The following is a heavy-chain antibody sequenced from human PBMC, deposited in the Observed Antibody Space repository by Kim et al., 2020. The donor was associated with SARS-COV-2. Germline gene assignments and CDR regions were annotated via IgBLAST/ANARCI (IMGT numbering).Heavy chain of an antibody. J-gene: IGHJ5*02. D-gene: IGHD2-21*02. CDR3: ARDPSYCGGDCYPSGWFDP. V-gene: IGHV4-59*13. CDR1: GGSISSYY. Sequence: SETLSLTCTVSGGSISSYYWSWIRQPPGKGLEWIGYIYYSGSTNYNPSLKSRVTISVDTSKNQFSLKLSSVTAADTAVYYCARDPSYCGGDCYPSGWFDPWGQGTLVTVSS. CDR2: IYYSGST.